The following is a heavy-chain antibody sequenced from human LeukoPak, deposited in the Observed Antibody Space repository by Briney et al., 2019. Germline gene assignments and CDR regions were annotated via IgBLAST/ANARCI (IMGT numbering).Heavy chain of an antibody. CDR1: GYTFTSYD. J-gene: IGHJ4*02. V-gene: IGHV1-8*01. Sequence: ASVKVSCKASGYTFTSYDINWVRQATGQGLEWMGWMNPNSGNTGYAQKFQGRVTMTRNTSISTAYMELSSLRSEDTAVYYCARRLGYCSDGSCYSLNYWGQGTVVTVSS. CDR3: ARRLGYCSDGSCYSLNY. CDR2: MNPNSGNT. D-gene: IGHD2-15*01.